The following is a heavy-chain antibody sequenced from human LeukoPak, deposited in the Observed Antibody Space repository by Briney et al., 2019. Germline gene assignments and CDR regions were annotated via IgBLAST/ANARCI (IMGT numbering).Heavy chain of an antibody. CDR3: ARDDYGGNWDH. D-gene: IGHD4-23*01. J-gene: IGHJ4*02. CDR1: GGTFSSYA. CDR2: IIPILGIA. Sequence: ASVTVSCKASGGTFSSYAISWVRQAPGQGLEWMGRIIPILGIANYAQKFQGRVTITADKSTSTAYMELSSLRSEDTAVYYCARDDYGGNWDHWGQGTLVTVSS. V-gene: IGHV1-69*04.